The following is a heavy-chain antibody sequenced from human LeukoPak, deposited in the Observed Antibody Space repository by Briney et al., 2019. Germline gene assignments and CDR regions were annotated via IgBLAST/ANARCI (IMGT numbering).Heavy chain of an antibody. V-gene: IGHV4-59*01. CDR2: IYYSGST. CDR1: GGSISSYY. J-gene: IGHJ6*03. CDR3: ARLRGRWSGSYSYYYMDV. Sequence: SETLSLTCTVSGGSISSYYWSWIRQPPGKGLEWIGYIYYSGSTNYNPSLKSRVTISVDTSKNQFSLKLSSVTAADTAVYYCARLRGRWSGSYSYYYMDVWGKGTTVTISS. D-gene: IGHD3-10*01.